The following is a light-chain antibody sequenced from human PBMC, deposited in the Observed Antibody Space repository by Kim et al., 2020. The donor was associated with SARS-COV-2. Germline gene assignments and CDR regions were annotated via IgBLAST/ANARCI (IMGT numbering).Light chain of an antibody. CDR3: SAFVGSRV. V-gene: IGLV2-8*01. CDR2: EVT. CDR1: SSDVGAYAH. J-gene: IGLJ2*01. Sequence: SPGQSVTISCTGASSDVGAYAHVSWYQQHPGQAPKLIIYEVTKRPSGVPDRFSGSKSGNTASLTVSGLQAEDEAVYYCSAFVGSRVFGGGTKLTVL.